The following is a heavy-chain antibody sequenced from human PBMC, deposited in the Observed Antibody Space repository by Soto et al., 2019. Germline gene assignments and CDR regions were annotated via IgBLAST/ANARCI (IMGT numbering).Heavy chain of an antibody. V-gene: IGHV3-21*01. CDR3: ASPVIAAAGNDS. CDR2: ISSSSSYI. J-gene: IGHJ4*02. Sequence: PXGSLILSCAASGFTFSSYSMNWVRQAPGKGLEWVSSISSSSSYIYYADSVKGRFTISRDNAKNSLYLQMNSLRAEDTAVYYCASPVIAAAGNDSWGQGTLVTVSS. CDR1: GFTFSSYS. D-gene: IGHD6-13*01.